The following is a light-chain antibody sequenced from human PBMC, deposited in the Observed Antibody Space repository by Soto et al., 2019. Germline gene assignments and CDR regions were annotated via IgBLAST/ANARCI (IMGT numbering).Light chain of an antibody. J-gene: IGKJ1*01. CDR1: QYINTR. CDR2: QTS. CDR3: QQRSNWPRT. Sequence: EIVLTQSPATLSSFPGDRVTVSCRASQYINTRLAWYQHRPGQAPRLLIYQTSIRAAGIPARFSASGTGTDFTLTISSLKPEHFAVYYCQQRSNWPRTFGQGTKVDIK. V-gene: IGKV3-11*01.